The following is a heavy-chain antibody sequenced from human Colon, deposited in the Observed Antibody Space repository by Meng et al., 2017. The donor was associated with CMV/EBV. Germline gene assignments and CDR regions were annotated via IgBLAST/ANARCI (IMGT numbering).Heavy chain of an antibody. D-gene: IGHD6-19*01. CDR1: GFTFSSYF. V-gene: IGHV3-7*01. CDR3: ARRQRGYRSGWSFDY. Sequence: GESLKISCAASGFTFSSYFMSWVRQAPGKGLEWVANIKHDGGEKYYVDSVKGRFTISRDNAKNSVYLQLNSLSAEDTAVYYCARRQRGYRSGWSFDYWGQGTLVTVSS. CDR2: IKHDGGEK. J-gene: IGHJ4*02.